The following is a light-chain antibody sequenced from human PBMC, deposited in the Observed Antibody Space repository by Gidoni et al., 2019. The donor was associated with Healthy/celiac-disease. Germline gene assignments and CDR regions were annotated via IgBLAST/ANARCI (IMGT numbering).Light chain of an antibody. CDR1: HTISSY. CDR2: AAS. V-gene: IGKV1-39*01. J-gene: IGKJ2*01. Sequence: IQLTQSPSSLSASVGASVTITCLASHTISSYLNWYQQKPGKAPKLLIYAASSLQSGVPSRFSGSGSGTDFTLTISSLQPEDFGTYYCQQSYSTPVTFGQGTKLEIK. CDR3: QQSYSTPVT.